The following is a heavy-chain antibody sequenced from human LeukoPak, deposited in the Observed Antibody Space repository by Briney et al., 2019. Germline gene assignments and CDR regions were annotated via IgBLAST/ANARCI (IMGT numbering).Heavy chain of an antibody. V-gene: IGHV4-39*01. J-gene: IGHJ6*02. D-gene: IGHD2-2*02. CDR1: GGSISSSSYY. CDR2: ICYSGST. CDR3: ASVGYCSSTSCYRHYYYGMDV. Sequence: SETLSLTCTVSGGSISSSSYYWGWIRQPPGKGLEWIGSICYSGSTYYNPSLKSRVTISVDTSKNQFSLKLSSVTAADTAVYYCASVGYCSSTSCYRHYYYGMDVWGQGTTVTVSS.